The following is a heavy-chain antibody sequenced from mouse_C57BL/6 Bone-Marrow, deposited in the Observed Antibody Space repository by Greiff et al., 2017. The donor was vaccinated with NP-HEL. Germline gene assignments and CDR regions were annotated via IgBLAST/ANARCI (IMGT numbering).Heavy chain of an antibody. D-gene: IGHD1-1*01. CDR3: ARDTTVVATDFDV. CDR2: INPSSGYT. V-gene: IGHV1-4*01. CDR1: GYTFTSYT. Sequence: QVQLKQSGAELARPGASVKMSCKASGYTFTSYTMHWVKQRPGQGLEWIGYINPSSGYTKYKQKFKDKATLTADKSSNTVYMQLSSLTSEDSAVYYCARDTTVVATDFDVWGTGTTVTVSS. J-gene: IGHJ1*03.